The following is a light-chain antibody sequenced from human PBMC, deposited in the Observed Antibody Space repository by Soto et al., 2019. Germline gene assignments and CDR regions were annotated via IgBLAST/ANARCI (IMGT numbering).Light chain of an antibody. CDR1: QSVSSN. CDR3: QQYNNWPTWT. Sequence: EIVMTQSPATLSVSRGERATRSCRASQSVSSNLAWYQQKPGQAPRLLIYGASTRATGIPARFSGSGSGTEFTLTISSLQSEDFAVYYCQQYNNWPTWTFGQGTKVDIK. V-gene: IGKV3-15*01. J-gene: IGKJ1*01. CDR2: GAS.